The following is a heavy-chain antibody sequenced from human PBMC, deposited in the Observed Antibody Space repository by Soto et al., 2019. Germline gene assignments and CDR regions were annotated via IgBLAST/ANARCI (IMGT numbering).Heavy chain of an antibody. J-gene: IGHJ4*01. CDR1: GVAFTSYG. Sequence: GASVKVCCKASGVAFTSYGIRWVRQSPGQGLEWMGWISAYNGKTNYAQKIQGRVTMTTDTSTRTSYIDLRSLRSEDTAVYYSERGRPGWNPYYFDDWADGTTVTLPS. CDR3: ERGRPGWNPYYFDD. D-gene: IGHD1-1*01. CDR2: ISAYNGKT. V-gene: IGHV1-18*01.